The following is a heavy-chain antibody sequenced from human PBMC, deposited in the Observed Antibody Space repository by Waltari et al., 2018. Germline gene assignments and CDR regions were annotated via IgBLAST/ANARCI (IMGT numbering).Heavy chain of an antibody. CDR2: IYYSGST. V-gene: IGHV4-59*01. CDR3: ARDAPQEAAAGNRWFDP. J-gene: IGHJ5*02. D-gene: IGHD6-13*01. CDR1: GGSISSYY. Sequence: QVQLQESGPGLVKPSETLSLTCTVSGGSISSYYWSWIRQPPGKGLEWIGYIYYSGSTNDNPSLKIRVTISVDTAKNQFSLKLSSVTAADTAVYYCARDAPQEAAAGNRWFDPWGQGTLVTVSS.